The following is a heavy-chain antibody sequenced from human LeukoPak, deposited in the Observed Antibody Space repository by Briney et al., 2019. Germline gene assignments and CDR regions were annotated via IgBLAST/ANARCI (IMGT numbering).Heavy chain of an antibody. D-gene: IGHD2-2*01. CDR2: INTNTGNP. Sequence: ASVKVSCKASGYTFTSYGISWVRQAPGQGLEWMGWINTNTGNPTYAQGFTGRFVFSVDTSVSTAYLKISSLKAEDTAVYYCARLLVVVPGASIHWFDPWGQGTLVTVSS. CDR1: GYTFTSYG. CDR3: ARLLVVVPGASIHWFDP. J-gene: IGHJ5*02. V-gene: IGHV7-4-1*02.